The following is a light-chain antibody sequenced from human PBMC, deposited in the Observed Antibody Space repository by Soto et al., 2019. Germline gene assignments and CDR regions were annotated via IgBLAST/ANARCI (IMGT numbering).Light chain of an antibody. V-gene: IGKV3-20*01. J-gene: IGKJ5*01. CDR3: QQYGSSPLT. CDR1: QSVSSSY. Sequence: ETVLTQAPGTLSLSPGARATLSCRASQSVSSSYLAWYQQKPGQAPRLLIYGASSGATGIPDRFSGSGSGTDFTLTISRLEPEDFAVYYCQQYGSSPLTFGQGTRLDIK. CDR2: GAS.